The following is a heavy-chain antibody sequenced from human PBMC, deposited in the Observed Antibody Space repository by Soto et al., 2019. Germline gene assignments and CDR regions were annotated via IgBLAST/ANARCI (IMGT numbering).Heavy chain of an antibody. Sequence: PGGSLRLSCAASGFPFSAYGMHWVRQAPGKGLEWVAVISYDGNNKYYADSVKGRFTISRDNSKNTLYLQMNSLRAEDTAVYYCAKVTAMTDYDFWSGLLDYYYYYYGMDVWGQGTTVTVSS. CDR3: AKVTAMTDYDFWSGLLDYYYYYYGMDV. V-gene: IGHV3-30*18. D-gene: IGHD3-3*01. CDR1: GFPFSAYG. J-gene: IGHJ6*02. CDR2: ISYDGNNK.